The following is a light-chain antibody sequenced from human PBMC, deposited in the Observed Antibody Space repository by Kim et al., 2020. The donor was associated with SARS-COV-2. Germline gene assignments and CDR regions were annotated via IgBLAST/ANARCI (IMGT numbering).Light chain of an antibody. Sequence: SAGERATLSCRASQSVSSSYLAWYQQKPGQAPRLLIYGASSRATGIPDRFSGSGSGTDFTLTISRLEPEDFAVYYCQQYGSSPSYTFGQGTKLE. CDR3: QQYGSSPSYT. CDR1: QSVSSSY. CDR2: GAS. V-gene: IGKV3-20*01. J-gene: IGKJ2*01.